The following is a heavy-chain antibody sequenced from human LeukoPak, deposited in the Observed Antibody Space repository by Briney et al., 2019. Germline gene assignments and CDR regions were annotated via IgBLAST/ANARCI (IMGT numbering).Heavy chain of an antibody. CDR1: GGSISSGSYY. CDR3: ARARYGGRFDY. D-gene: IGHD4-17*01. Sequence: SETLSLTCTVSGGSISSGSYYWSWIRQPAGKGLEWIGRIYTSGSTNHNPSLKSRVTISVDTSKNQFSLKLSSVTAADTAVYYCARARYGGRFDYWGQGTLVTVSS. J-gene: IGHJ4*02. V-gene: IGHV4-61*02. CDR2: IYTSGST.